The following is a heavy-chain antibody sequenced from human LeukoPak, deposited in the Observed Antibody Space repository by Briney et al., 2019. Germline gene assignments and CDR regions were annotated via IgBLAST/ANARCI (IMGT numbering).Heavy chain of an antibody. CDR1: GGSFSGYY. J-gene: IGHJ4*02. CDR2: INHSGST. V-gene: IGHV4-34*01. CDR3: ASGPPPDFDY. Sequence: PSETLSLTCAVYGGSFSGYYWSWIRQPPGKGLEWIGEINHSGSTNYNPSLKSRVTMSVDTSKNQFSLKLSSVTAADTAVYYCASGPPPDFDYWGQGTLVTVSS.